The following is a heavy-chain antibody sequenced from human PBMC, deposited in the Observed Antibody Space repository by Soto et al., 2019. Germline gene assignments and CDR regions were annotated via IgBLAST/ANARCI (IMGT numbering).Heavy chain of an antibody. D-gene: IGHD3-22*01. J-gene: IGHJ5*02. V-gene: IGHV4-34*01. CDR2: INHSGST. CDR1: GGSFSGYY. Sequence: SETLSLTCAVYGGSFSGYYWSWIRQPPGKGLEWIGEINHSGSTNYNPSLKSRVTISVDTSKNQFSLKLSSVTAADTAVYYCARGRSRAIVVITLQGGRNWFDTWGQGTLVTVSS. CDR3: ARGRSRAIVVITLQGGRNWFDT.